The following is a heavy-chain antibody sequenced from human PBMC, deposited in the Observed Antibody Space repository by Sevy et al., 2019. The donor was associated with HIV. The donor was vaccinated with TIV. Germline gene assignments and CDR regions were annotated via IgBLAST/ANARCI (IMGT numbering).Heavy chain of an antibody. CDR1: GGSIGNSNSY. D-gene: IGHD3-22*01. V-gene: IGHV4-39*02. CDR3: VREGITMIIAGFFDF. J-gene: IGHJ4*02. Sequence: SETLSLTCIVSGGSIGNSNSYWGWVRQPPGRGLAWIGTVYYNGDTYYKPSLKRRATISVDTSTNQFSLRLTSVTAADTAVYYCVREGITMIIAGFFDFWGQGTLVTVSS. CDR2: VYYNGDT.